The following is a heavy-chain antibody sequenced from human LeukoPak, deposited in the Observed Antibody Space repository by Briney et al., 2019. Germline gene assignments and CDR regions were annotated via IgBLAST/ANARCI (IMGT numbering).Heavy chain of an antibody. D-gene: IGHD5-18*01. Sequence: PGGSLRLSCAASGFIFSTYWMHWVRQVPGKGLVWVSRINGDGSSTSYADSVKGRFTISRDNAKNTLYLQMNSLRAEDTAVYYCARDFSYSFNYWGQGTRVTVSS. J-gene: IGHJ4*02. V-gene: IGHV3-74*01. CDR1: GFIFSTYW. CDR2: INGDGSST. CDR3: ARDFSYSFNY.